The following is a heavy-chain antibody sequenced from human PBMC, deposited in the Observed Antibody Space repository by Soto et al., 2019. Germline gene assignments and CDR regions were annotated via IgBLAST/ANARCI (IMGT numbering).Heavy chain of an antibody. Sequence: PGGSLRLSCAASGFTFDDYAMHWVRQAPRKGLEWVSGISWNSGSTAYADSVKGRFTISRDNAKNSLYLQMNSLRPEDTALYYCAKSKYCSSTTCVRANWFDPWGQGTLVTVSS. D-gene: IGHD2-2*01. J-gene: IGHJ5*02. V-gene: IGHV3-9*01. CDR1: GFTFDDYA. CDR3: AKSKYCSSTTCVRANWFDP. CDR2: ISWNSGST.